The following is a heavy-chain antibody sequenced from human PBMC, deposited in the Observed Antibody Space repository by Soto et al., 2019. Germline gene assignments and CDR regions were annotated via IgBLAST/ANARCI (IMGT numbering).Heavy chain of an antibody. V-gene: IGHV5-51*01. CDR1: GYSFTSYW. D-gene: IGHD6-19*01. J-gene: IGHJ3*02. CDR2: IYPGDSDT. Sequence: PGEFLKISCKGSGYSFTSYWIGWVRQMPGKGLEWMGIIYPGDSDTRYSPSFQGQVTISADKSISTAYLQWSSLKASDTAMYYCARPTYTAVAGTVGAFDIWGQGTMVTVS. CDR3: ARPTYTAVAGTVGAFDI.